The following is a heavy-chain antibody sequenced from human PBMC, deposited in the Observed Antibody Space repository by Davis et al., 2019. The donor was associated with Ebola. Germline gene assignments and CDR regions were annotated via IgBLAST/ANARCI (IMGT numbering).Heavy chain of an antibody. D-gene: IGHD1-26*01. CDR3: ARQLLRGGSYFTY. Sequence: GESLKISCKGSGYSFTSYWIGWVRQMPGKGLEWMGIIYPGDSYTNYSPSFQGHVTISADKSISTAYLQWSSLKASDTAMYYCARQLLRGGSYFTYWGQGTLVTVSS. V-gene: IGHV5-51*01. J-gene: IGHJ4*02. CDR2: IYPGDSYT. CDR1: GYSFTSYW.